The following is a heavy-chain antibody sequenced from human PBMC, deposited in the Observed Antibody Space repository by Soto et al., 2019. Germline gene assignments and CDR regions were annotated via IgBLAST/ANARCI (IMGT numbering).Heavy chain of an antibody. V-gene: IGHV4-39*01. CDR2: LYYSGNT. D-gene: IGHD3-10*01. J-gene: IGHJ5*02. CDR1: VGSISSSNYY. Sequence: QLQLQESGPGLVRPSETLSLTCTVSVGSISSSNYYWGWIRQPPGKGLEWIGSLYYSGNTYYNPSLKIRVTISVDTFKNQFSLKLSSVTAADTAVYYCARQEEYYGSGSYYDAWGQGTLVTVSS. CDR3: ARQEEYYGSGSYYDA.